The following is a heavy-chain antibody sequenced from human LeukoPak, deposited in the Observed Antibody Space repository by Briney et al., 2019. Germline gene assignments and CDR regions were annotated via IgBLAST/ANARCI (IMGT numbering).Heavy chain of an antibody. CDR1: GFTFSSYG. V-gene: IGHV3-30*02. CDR2: IRYDGSNK. CDR3: AKETYNSGWFPDY. Sequence: PGGSLRLSCAASGFTFSSYGIHWVRQAPGKGLEWVAFIRYDGSNKYYADSVKGRFTISRDNSKNTLYLQMNSLRAEDTAVYYCAKETYNSGWFPDYWGQGTLVTVSS. D-gene: IGHD6-19*01. J-gene: IGHJ4*02.